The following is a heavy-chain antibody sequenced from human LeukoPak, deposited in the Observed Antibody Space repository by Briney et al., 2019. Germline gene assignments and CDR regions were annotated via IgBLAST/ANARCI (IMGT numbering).Heavy chain of an antibody. V-gene: IGHV3-48*03. D-gene: IGHD3-22*01. CDR1: GFTISSYE. J-gene: IGHJ4*02. Sequence: GGSLRLSCAASGFTISSYEMNWVRQAPGKGLEWVSYISSSGSTIYYADSVKGRFTISRDNAKNSLYLQVNSLRAEDTAVYYCARERDSSGFYWGQGTLVTVSS. CDR3: ARERDSSGFY. CDR2: ISSSGSTI.